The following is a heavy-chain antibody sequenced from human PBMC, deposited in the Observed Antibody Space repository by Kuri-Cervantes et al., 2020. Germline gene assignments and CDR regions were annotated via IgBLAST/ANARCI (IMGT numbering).Heavy chain of an antibody. CDR2: ISGSGDKT. J-gene: IGHJ6*02. CDR3: AKGGSYEILTGYRHYYTFNTMDV. CDR1: GFTFITYA. Sequence: GGSLRLSCAASGFTFITYAMSWVRQAPGKGLEWVSSISGSGDKTYYADSVRGRFTISRDKSKHTLYLQMNSLRAEDTDVYYCAKGGSYEILTGYRHYYTFNTMDVWGQGTTVTVSS. D-gene: IGHD3-9*01. V-gene: IGHV3-23*01.